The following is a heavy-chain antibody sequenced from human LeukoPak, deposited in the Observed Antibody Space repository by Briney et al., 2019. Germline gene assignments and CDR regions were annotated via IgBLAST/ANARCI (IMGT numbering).Heavy chain of an antibody. Sequence: SQTLSLTCAISGDSVSNNSSAWTWIRQSPSRGLEWLGRTYYRSKWYNDYAVSVKSRITINPDTSKNHFSLQLNSVTPEDTAVYYCARGRKWGESGFDYWGQGTLVTVSS. CDR3: ARGRKWGESGFDY. V-gene: IGHV6-1*01. D-gene: IGHD1-26*01. CDR2: TYYRSKWYN. CDR1: GDSVSNNSSA. J-gene: IGHJ4*02.